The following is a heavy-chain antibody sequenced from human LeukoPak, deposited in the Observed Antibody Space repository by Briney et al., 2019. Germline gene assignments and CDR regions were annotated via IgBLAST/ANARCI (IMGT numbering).Heavy chain of an antibody. Sequence: SETLSLTCTVSGYSISSGYYWGWIRQPPGKGLEWIGSIYHSGSTYYNPSLKSRVTISVDTSKNQFSLKLSSVTAADTAVYYCARELVGGSAGDYFDYWGQGTLVTVSS. CDR3: ARELVGGSAGDYFDY. CDR2: IYHSGST. V-gene: IGHV4-38-2*02. J-gene: IGHJ4*02. CDR1: GYSISSGYY. D-gene: IGHD3-10*01.